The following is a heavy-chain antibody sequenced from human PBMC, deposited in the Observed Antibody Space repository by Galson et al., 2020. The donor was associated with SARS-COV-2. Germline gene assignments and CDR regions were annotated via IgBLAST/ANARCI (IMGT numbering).Heavy chain of an antibody. V-gene: IGHV3-53*01. CDR1: GFTVSSNY. CDR3: ASMYVDCSSTSCYNGYYYYYGMDV. D-gene: IGHD2-2*02. J-gene: IGHJ6*02. Sequence: GGSLRLSCAASGFTVSSNYMSWVRQAPGKGLEWVSVIYSGGSTYYADSVKGRFTISRDNSKNTLYLQMNSLRAEDTAVYYCASMYVDCSSTSCYNGYYYYYGMDVWGQGATVTVSS. CDR2: IYSGGST.